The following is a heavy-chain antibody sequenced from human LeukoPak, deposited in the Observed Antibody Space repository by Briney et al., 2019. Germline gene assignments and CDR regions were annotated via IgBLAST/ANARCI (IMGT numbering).Heavy chain of an antibody. V-gene: IGHV4-39*06. CDR3: ARAGYSGYVMFDP. CDR1: GGSISSSRYY. Sequence: PSETLSLTCTVSGGSISSSRYYWGWIRQPPGKGLEWSGSIYYSGSTYYNPSLKSRFTISVDTSKNQFPLKLSSVTAADTAVYYCARAGYSGYVMFDPWGQGTLVTVSS. J-gene: IGHJ5*02. CDR2: IYYSGST. D-gene: IGHD5-12*01.